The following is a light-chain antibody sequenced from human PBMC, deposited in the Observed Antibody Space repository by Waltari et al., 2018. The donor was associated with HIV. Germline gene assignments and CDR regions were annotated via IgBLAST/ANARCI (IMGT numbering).Light chain of an antibody. V-gene: IGLV2-8*01. CDR1: SSDVGNYNY. CDR2: EVN. Sequence: QSALTQPPSASGSPGQSVTISCTGTSSDVGNYNYVSWYQQHPGKAPKLMIYEVNKRPSGVPDRFSGSNSGNTASLTVSGLQAEDEAEYYCSSYAATNTLVFGGGTKVTVL. J-gene: IGLJ3*02. CDR3: SSYAATNTLV.